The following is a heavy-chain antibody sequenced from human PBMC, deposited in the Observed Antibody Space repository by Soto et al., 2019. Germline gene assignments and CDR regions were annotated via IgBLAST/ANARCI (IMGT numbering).Heavy chain of an antibody. Sequence: GASVKVSCKASGYTFTSYGISWVRQAPGQGLEWMGWISAYNGNTNYAQKLQGRVTMTTDTSTSTAYMELRSLRSDDTAVYYCARGPYSSSWYVPIGYYYYGMDVWGQGTTVTVSS. CDR3: ARGPYSSSWYVPIGYYYYGMDV. D-gene: IGHD6-13*01. V-gene: IGHV1-18*01. CDR1: GYTFTSYG. CDR2: ISAYNGNT. J-gene: IGHJ6*02.